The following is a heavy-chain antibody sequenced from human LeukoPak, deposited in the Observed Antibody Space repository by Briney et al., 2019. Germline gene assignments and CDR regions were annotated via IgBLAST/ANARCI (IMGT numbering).Heavy chain of an antibody. CDR3: ARREVETTFYYYYYMDV. CDR1: GGSISSYY. Sequence: SETLSLTCTVSGGSISSYYWSWIRQPPGKGLEWIGYIYYSGSTNYNPSLKSRVTISVDTSKNQFSLKLSSVTAADTAVYYCARREVETTFYYYYYMDVWGRGTTVTVSS. CDR2: IYYSGST. D-gene: IGHD2/OR15-2a*01. J-gene: IGHJ6*03. V-gene: IGHV4-59*12.